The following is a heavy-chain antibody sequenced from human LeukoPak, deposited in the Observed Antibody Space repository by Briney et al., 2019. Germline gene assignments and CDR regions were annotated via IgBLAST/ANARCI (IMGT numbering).Heavy chain of an antibody. V-gene: IGHV1-69*01. J-gene: IGHJ5*01. CDR3: ARGQPGSGYDS. Sequence: ASVPVSCKASGGTLSSYAISGVRPAPGKGLAWMGGIIPIFGTEKYAQKFQGRVTITADESTSTAYMELSSLRSEDTAVYYCARGQPGSGYDSWGQGTLVTVSS. D-gene: IGHD5-12*01. CDR2: IIPIFGTE. CDR1: GGTLSSYA.